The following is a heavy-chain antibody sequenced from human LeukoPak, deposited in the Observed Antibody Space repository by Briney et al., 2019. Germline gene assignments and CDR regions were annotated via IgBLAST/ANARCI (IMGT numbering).Heavy chain of an antibody. V-gene: IGHV1-2*02. CDR1: GYTFTCYY. Sequence: ASVKVSCKASGYTFTCYYMHWVRQAPGQGLEWMGWINPYSGGTNYAQKFQGRVTMTRDTSISTAYMELSRLRSDDTAVYYCARGIKYCSSTSCYFAIYYYYGMDVWGQGTTVTVSS. CDR2: INPYSGGT. CDR3: ARGIKYCSSTSCYFAIYYYYGMDV. J-gene: IGHJ6*02. D-gene: IGHD2-2*01.